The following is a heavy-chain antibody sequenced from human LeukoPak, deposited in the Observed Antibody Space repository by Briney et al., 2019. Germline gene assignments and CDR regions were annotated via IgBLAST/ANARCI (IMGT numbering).Heavy chain of an antibody. Sequence: GGSLRLSCAASGFTFSSYRMSWVRQAPGKGLEWVSAISGSGGSTYYADSVKGRFTISRDNSKNTLYLQMNSLRAEDTAVYYCAKGLGFSRGDYYDYWGQGTLVTVSS. J-gene: IGHJ4*02. CDR3: AKGLGFSRGDYYDY. D-gene: IGHD3-10*01. V-gene: IGHV3-23*01. CDR2: ISGSGGST. CDR1: GFTFSSYR.